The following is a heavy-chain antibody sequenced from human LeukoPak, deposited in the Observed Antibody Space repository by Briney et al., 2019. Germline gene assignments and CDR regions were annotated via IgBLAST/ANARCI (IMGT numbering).Heavy chain of an antibody. D-gene: IGHD3-22*01. CDR3: AKDDSSGYSYYYGMDV. CDR2: ISKHGSNK. J-gene: IGHJ6*02. Sequence: GGSLRLSCAASGFTFSSYGMHWVRPAPGTGLEWGAVISKHGSNKYYSDSVKGRFTISRDNYKNTRYLQMNRRRAEDTAVYYCAKDDSSGYSYYYGMDVWGQGTTVTVSS. CDR1: GFTFSSYG. V-gene: IGHV3-30*18.